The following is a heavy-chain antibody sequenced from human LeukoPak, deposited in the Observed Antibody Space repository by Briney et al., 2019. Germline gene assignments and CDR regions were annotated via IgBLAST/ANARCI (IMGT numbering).Heavy chain of an antibody. CDR1: GFTFSTYG. V-gene: IGHV3-30*18. J-gene: IGHJ4*02. D-gene: IGHD6-6*01. CDR2: ISYDASNK. Sequence: GGSLRLSCAASGFTFSTYGIHWVRQAPGKGLEWVAVISYDASNKYYADSLKGRFTISRDNSKNTVYLQMHSLRAEDTAVYYCAKEGYDSTSSLDYWGQGTLVTVSS. CDR3: AKEGYDSTSSLDY.